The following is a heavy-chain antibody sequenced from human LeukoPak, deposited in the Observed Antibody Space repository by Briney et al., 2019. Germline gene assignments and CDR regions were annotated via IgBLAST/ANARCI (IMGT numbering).Heavy chain of an antibody. D-gene: IGHD6-13*01. CDR1: GYTFTSYG. CDR2: IIPILGIA. Sequence: SVKVSCKASGYTFTSYGISWVRQAPGQGLEWMGRIIPILGIANYAQKFQGRVTITADKSTSTAYMELSSLRSEDTAVYYCARGADSSSWYRLFDYWGQGTLVTVSS. CDR3: ARGADSSSWYRLFDY. V-gene: IGHV1-69*04. J-gene: IGHJ4*02.